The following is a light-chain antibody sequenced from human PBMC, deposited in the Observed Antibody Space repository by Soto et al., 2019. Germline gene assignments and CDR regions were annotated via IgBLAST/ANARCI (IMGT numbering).Light chain of an antibody. J-gene: IGKJ1*01. V-gene: IGKV3-20*01. CDR1: QSLGSNY. CDR2: GAS. Sequence: IVLTQSPGTLSLSPGDRATLSCRASQSLGSNYLAWYQQKPGQAPRLLIYGASRRATDIPDRFSGSGSGTDFALTITRLEPADFAVYFCQQYDSFPRTFGQGTKVEIQ. CDR3: QQYDSFPRT.